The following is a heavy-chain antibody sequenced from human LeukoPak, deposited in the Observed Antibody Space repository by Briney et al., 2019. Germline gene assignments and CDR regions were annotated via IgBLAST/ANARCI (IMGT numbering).Heavy chain of an antibody. Sequence: GGSLRLSCAASGFTFSSYVMSWVRQAPGKGLEWVSAISGSGGSTYYADSVKGRFTISRDNSKNTLYLQMNSLRAEDTAVYYCAKAKRWLQFGPDAFDIWGQGTMVTVSS. V-gene: IGHV3-23*01. J-gene: IGHJ3*02. CDR3: AKAKRWLQFGPDAFDI. D-gene: IGHD5-24*01. CDR2: ISGSGGST. CDR1: GFTFSSYV.